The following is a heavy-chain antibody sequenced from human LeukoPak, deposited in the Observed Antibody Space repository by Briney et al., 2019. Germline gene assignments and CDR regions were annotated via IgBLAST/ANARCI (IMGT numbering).Heavy chain of an antibody. D-gene: IGHD6-6*01. CDR1: GFTFSSYW. CDR2: INSDGSST. J-gene: IGHJ3*02. V-gene: IGHV3-74*01. CDR3: ARGYSSSSGAFDI. Sequence: GGSLRLSCAASGFTFSSYWMHWVRQAPGKGLVWVSRINSDGSSTSYADFVKGRFTISRDNAKNTLYLQMNSLRAEDTAVYYCARGYSSSSGAFDIWGQGTMVTVSS.